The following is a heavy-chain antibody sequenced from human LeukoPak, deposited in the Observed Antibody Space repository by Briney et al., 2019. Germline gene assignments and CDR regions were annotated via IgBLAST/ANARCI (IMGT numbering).Heavy chain of an antibody. CDR2: IYYSGST. Sequence: SQTLSLTCTVSGGSISSGGYYWSWIRQHPGKGLEWIGYIYYSGSTYYNPSLKSRVTISVDTSKNQFSLQLTSVTPEDTAVYYCARGRGYGSGSYYDYYYYYMDVWGKGTTVTVSS. CDR1: GGSISSGGYY. J-gene: IGHJ6*03. V-gene: IGHV4-31*03. CDR3: ARGRGYGSGSYYDYYYYYMDV. D-gene: IGHD3-10*01.